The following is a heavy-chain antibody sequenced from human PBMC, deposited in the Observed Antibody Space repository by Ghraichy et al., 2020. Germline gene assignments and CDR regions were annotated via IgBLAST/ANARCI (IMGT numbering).Heavy chain of an antibody. CDR3: ARDDYYDSSVVGY. D-gene: IGHD3-22*01. V-gene: IGHV3-48*02. Sequence: GESLNISCAASGFTFSSYSMNWVRQAPGKGLEWVSYISSSSSTIYYADSVKGRFTISRDNAKNSLYLQMNSLRDEDTAVYYCARDDYYDSSVVGYWGQGTLVTVSS. J-gene: IGHJ4*02. CDR1: GFTFSSYS. CDR2: ISSSSSTI.